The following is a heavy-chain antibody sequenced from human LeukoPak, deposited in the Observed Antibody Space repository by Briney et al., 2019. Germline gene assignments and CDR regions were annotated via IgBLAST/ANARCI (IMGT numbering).Heavy chain of an antibody. D-gene: IGHD3-3*01. Sequence: GGSLRLSCAASGFTFSSYAMSWVRQAPGKGLEWVSAISGSSSSIYYADSVKGRFTISRDNSKNTLYLQINSPRAEDTAVYYCAKDRESRITIFGVVNHIPIIWGQGTLVTVSS. V-gene: IGHV3-23*01. CDR2: ISGSSSSI. J-gene: IGHJ4*02. CDR3: AKDRESRITIFGVVNHIPII. CDR1: GFTFSSYA.